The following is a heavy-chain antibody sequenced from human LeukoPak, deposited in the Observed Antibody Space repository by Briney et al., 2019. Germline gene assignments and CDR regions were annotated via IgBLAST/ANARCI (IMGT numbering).Heavy chain of an antibody. Sequence: SETLSLTCTVSGYSISSGYYWGWIRPPPGKGLEWIGSIYHSGSTYYNPSLKSRVTISVDKSKNQFSLKLSSVTAADTAVYYCARDRSSGWPSYYYYYMDVWGKGTTVTVSS. CDR3: ARDRSSGWPSYYYYYMDV. J-gene: IGHJ6*03. D-gene: IGHD6-19*01. CDR1: GYSISSGYY. V-gene: IGHV4-38-2*02. CDR2: IYHSGST.